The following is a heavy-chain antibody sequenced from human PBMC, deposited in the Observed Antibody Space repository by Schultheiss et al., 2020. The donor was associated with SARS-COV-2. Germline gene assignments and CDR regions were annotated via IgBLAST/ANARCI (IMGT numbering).Heavy chain of an antibody. Sequence: GGSLRLSCAASGFTFSSYGMHWVRQAPGKGLEWVAVIWYDGSNKYYADSVKGRFTISRDNSKNTLYLQMNSLRAEDTAVYYCAREKTDIVVVPAAIFDYWGQGTLVTVSS. CDR1: GFTFSSYG. CDR3: AREKTDIVVVPAAIFDY. J-gene: IGHJ4*02. CDR2: IWYDGSNK. V-gene: IGHV3-33*01. D-gene: IGHD2-2*01.